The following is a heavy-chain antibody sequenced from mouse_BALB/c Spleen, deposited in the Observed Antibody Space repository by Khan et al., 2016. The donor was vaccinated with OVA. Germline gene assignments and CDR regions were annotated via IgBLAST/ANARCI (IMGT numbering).Heavy chain of an antibody. V-gene: IGHV1S135*01. D-gene: IGHD2-2*01. CDR2: IDPFSGDT. CDR1: GYSFTSYY. Sequence: ESGPELMKPGASVKISCKASGYSFTSYYIHWVIQSHGKSLEWIGYIDPFSGDTTYNQKFKGRATLTVDKSFSTAYIHLSNLTSEDSAVYYCTRHGYVAWFTYWGQGTLVTVSA. J-gene: IGHJ3*01. CDR3: TRHGYVAWFTY.